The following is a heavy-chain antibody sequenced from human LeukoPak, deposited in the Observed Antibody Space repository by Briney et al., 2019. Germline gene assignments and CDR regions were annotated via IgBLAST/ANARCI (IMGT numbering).Heavy chain of an antibody. J-gene: IGHJ6*03. V-gene: IGHV4-34*01. D-gene: IGHD5-24*01. CDR3: ARGRRDGYNYNYYYMDV. CDR2: INHSGST. CDR1: GVSFSGYY. Sequence: SETLSLTCAVYGVSFSGYYWSWIRQPPGKGLEWIGEINHSGSTNYNPSLKSRVTISVDTSKNQFSLKLSSVTAADTAVYYCARGRRDGYNYNYYYMDVWGKGTTVTVSS.